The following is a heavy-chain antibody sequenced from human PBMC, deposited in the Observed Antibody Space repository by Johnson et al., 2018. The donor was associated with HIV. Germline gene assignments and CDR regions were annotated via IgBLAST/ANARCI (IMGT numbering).Heavy chain of an antibody. CDR3: TSGKSWLAVDAFDI. V-gene: IGHV3-73*01. D-gene: IGHD6-19*01. CDR2: IRSKANSYAT. Sequence: VQLVESGGGLVQPGGSLKPSCAASGFTFSGSAMHWVRQASGKGLEWVGRIRSKANSYATAYAASVKGRFTISRDDSKNTAYLQMNSLKTEDTAVYYCTSGKSWLAVDAFDIWGQGTMVTVSS. J-gene: IGHJ3*02. CDR1: GFTFSGSA.